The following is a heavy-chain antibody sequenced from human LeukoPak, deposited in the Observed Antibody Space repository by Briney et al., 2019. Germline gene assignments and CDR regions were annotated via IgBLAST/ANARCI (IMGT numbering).Heavy chain of an antibody. CDR1: GFTFSSYG. Sequence: GRSLRLSCAASGFTFSSYGMHWVRQAPGKGLEWVAVISYDGSNKYYADSVKGRSTISRDNSKNTLYLQMNSLRAEDTAVYYCAKDEWDYWGQGTLVTVSS. V-gene: IGHV3-30*18. CDR2: ISYDGSNK. CDR3: AKDEWDY. J-gene: IGHJ4*02. D-gene: IGHD3-3*01.